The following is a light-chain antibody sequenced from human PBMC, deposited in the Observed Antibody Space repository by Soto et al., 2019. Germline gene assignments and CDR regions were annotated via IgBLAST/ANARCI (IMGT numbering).Light chain of an antibody. V-gene: IGKV1-5*03. J-gene: IGKJ1*01. Sequence: DIHMTQSPSTLSASVGDRVTITCRASQSISSWLAWYQQKPRKAPNLLIYKTSNLESGVPSRFSGSGSGTEFTLTISSLQPDDFATYYCQHYNDYSWTFGQGTKVEIK. CDR3: QHYNDYSWT. CDR1: QSISSW. CDR2: KTS.